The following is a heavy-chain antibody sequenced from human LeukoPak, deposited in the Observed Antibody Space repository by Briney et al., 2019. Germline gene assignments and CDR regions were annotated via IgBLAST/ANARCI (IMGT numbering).Heavy chain of an antibody. J-gene: IGHJ4*02. CDR2: IYHSGST. CDR1: GGSISSGGYS. Sequence: SETLSLTCAVPGGSISSGGYSWSWIRQPPGKGQEWIGYIYHSGSTYYNPSLKSRVTISVDRSKNQFSLKLSSVTAADTAVYYCARAGDDYGDSSGFDYWGQGTLVTVSS. CDR3: ARAGDDYGDSSGFDY. V-gene: IGHV4-30-2*01. D-gene: IGHD4-17*01.